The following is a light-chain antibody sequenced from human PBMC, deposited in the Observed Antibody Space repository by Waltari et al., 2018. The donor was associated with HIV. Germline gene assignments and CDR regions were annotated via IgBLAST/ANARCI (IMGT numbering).Light chain of an antibody. J-gene: IGLJ1*01. Sequence: SFELPQPPSLSVHAGQTANIACFGDKMGVDSVSWYQQKSGQSPVVVIFQVKRRPSGISERFSGSNSGNTATLTISGTQPIDEADYYCQAWDRTTGAFGTGTKLTVL. CDR3: QAWDRTTGA. V-gene: IGLV3-1*01. CDR1: KMGVDS. CDR2: QVK.